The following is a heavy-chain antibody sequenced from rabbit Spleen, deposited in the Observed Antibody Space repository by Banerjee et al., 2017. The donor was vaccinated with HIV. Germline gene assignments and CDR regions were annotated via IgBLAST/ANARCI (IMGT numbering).Heavy chain of an antibody. CDR1: GVSFSGDSY. Sequence: QSLEESGGDLVKPGASLTLTCIASGVSFSGDSYMCWVRQAPGKGLEWSACIAAGSAGTTYYANWAKGRFTISKTSSTTVTLQMTSLTAADTATYLCARDLAGVIGWNFSLWGPGTLVTVS. D-gene: IGHD4-1*01. J-gene: IGHJ4*01. V-gene: IGHV1S40*01. CDR3: ARDLAGVIGWNFSL. CDR2: IAAGSAGTT.